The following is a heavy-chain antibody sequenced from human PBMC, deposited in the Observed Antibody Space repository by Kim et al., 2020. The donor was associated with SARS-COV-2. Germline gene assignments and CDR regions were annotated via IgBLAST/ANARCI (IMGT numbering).Heavy chain of an antibody. J-gene: IGHJ4*02. V-gene: IGHV1-3*04. D-gene: IGHD6-19*01. CDR3: ARGSGWAFDY. Sequence: ASVKVSCKVPGYTFINYVMHWVRQAPGQRPEWMGLISIGNDNTKFSQKFQGRVTITRDTSASTANMELTGLRSEDTDIYYCARGSGWAFDYWGQGTLINV. CDR2: ISIGNDNT. CDR1: GYTFINYV.